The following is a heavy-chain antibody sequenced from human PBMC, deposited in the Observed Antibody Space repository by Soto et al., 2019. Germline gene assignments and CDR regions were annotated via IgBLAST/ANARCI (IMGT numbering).Heavy chain of an antibody. D-gene: IGHD2-8*01. CDR1: GGTFSSYA. J-gene: IGHJ5*02. V-gene: IGHV1-69*06. Sequence: SVKVSCKASGGTFSSYAISWVRQAPGQGLEWMGGIIPIFGTANYAQKFQGRVTITADKSTSTAYMELSSLRSEDTAVYYCAREDIVHYRWLRLVRWFDPWGQGTLVTVSS. CDR3: AREDIVHYRWLRLVRWFDP. CDR2: IIPIFGTA.